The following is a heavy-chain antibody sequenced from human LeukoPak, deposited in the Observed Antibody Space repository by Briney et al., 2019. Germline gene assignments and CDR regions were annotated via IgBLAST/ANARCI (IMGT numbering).Heavy chain of an antibody. D-gene: IGHD1-7*01. V-gene: IGHV3-23*01. CDR3: PKDRTPGTTALILQT. CDR1: GFTFSNYA. Sequence: GGSRRLSCAASGFTFSNYAMSGFRRSPGKGPTGFASFIMRDDNTGYADSVKGRFTMSRDHSKNILYLQMTSLRAEDTAVYYCPKDRTPGTTALILQTWGQGTLVTVSS. CDR2: FIMRDDNT. J-gene: IGHJ1*01.